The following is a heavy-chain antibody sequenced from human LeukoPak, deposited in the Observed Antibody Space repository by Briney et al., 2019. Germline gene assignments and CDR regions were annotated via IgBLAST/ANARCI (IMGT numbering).Heavy chain of an antibody. CDR3: ARDDWYFDL. J-gene: IGHJ2*01. CDR1: GFTFNRYA. V-gene: IGHV3-30*04. Sequence: GRSLRLSCAASGFTFNRYAMPWVRQAPGKGLESVAVISYDGGFKSYADSVKGRFTISSDNSKNTLYLQMDSLRGDDTAVYYCARDDWYFDLWGRGTLVTVSS. CDR2: ISYDGGFK.